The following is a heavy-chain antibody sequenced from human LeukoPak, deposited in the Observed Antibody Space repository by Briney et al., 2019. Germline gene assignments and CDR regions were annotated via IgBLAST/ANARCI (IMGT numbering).Heavy chain of an antibody. Sequence: GASVKVSCKASGYTFTSYDINWVRQATGQGLEWMGWMNPNSGNTGYAQKFQGRVTITRNTSISTAYMELSSLRSEDTAVYYCARYSGYEQSVDYWGQRTLVTVSS. CDR2: MNPNSGNT. D-gene: IGHD5-12*01. CDR3: ARYSGYEQSVDY. J-gene: IGHJ4*02. V-gene: IGHV1-8*03. CDR1: GYTFTSYD.